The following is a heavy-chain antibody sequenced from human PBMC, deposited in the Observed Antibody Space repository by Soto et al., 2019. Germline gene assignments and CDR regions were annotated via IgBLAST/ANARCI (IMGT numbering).Heavy chain of an antibody. D-gene: IGHD6-13*01. J-gene: IGHJ4*02. Sequence: QVQLQESGPGLVKPSQTLSLTCTVSGGSISSGGYYWSWIRQHPGKGLEWIGYIYYSGSTYYNPSLKSRVTISVDTSKNQYSLKLSSVTAADTAVYYCARAKYSNSWYEFLDYWGQGTLVTVSS. CDR1: GGSISSGGYY. CDR3: ARAKYSNSWYEFLDY. CDR2: IYYSGST. V-gene: IGHV4-31*03.